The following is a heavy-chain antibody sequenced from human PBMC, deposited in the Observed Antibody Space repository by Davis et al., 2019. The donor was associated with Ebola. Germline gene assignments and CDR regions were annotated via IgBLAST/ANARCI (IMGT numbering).Heavy chain of an antibody. V-gene: IGHV3-53*01. Sequence: PGGSLRLSCAASGLTVSSNYMTCVRQAPGKGLEWVSIIYSGGSTYYTDSVKGRFTISRDNSKNTLYLQMNSLRAEDTAVYYCATYSGSYYWFDPWGQGTLVTVSS. D-gene: IGHD1-26*01. J-gene: IGHJ5*02. CDR3: ATYSGSYYWFDP. CDR1: GLTVSSNY. CDR2: IYSGGST.